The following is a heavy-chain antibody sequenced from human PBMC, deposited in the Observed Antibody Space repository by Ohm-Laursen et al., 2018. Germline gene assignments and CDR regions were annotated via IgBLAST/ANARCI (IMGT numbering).Heavy chain of an antibody. CDR3: ARDVDDAFDI. Sequence: SETLSLTCTVSGGSISSYYWSWIRQPPGKGLEWIGYIYYSGSTNYNPSLKSRVTISVDTSKNQFSLKLSSVTAADTAVYYCARDVDDAFDIWGQGTMVTVSS. CDR1: GGSISSYY. CDR2: IYYSGST. J-gene: IGHJ3*02. V-gene: IGHV4-59*01.